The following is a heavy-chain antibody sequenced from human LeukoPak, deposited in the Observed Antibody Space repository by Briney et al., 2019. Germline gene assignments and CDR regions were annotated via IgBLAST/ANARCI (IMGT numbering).Heavy chain of an antibody. V-gene: IGHV1-2*02. CDR2: INPNSGGT. CDR1: GYTFTGYY. CDR3: ARGTFGDSAIIYYYYYMDV. J-gene: IGHJ6*03. Sequence: ASVKVSCKASGYTFTGYYMHWVRQAPGQGLEWMGWINPNSGGTNYAQKFQGRVTITADKSTSTAYMELSSLRSEDTAVYYCARGTFGDSAIIYYYYYMDVWGKGTTVTVSS. D-gene: IGHD3-16*01.